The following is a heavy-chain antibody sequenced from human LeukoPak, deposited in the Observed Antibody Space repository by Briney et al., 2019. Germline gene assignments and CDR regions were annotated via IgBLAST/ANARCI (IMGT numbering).Heavy chain of an antibody. D-gene: IGHD3-10*01. CDR1: GFIFSDYG. Sequence: GGSLRLSCAASGFIFSDYGMHWVRQAPGKGLEWVTMVRNDGGDKYYADSVRGRFTISRDNSKNTLYLQMNSLEPEDTAVYYCAKHYYGSGSQKYYFDYWGQGTLVTVSS. V-gene: IGHV3-30*02. CDR2: VRNDGGDK. CDR3: AKHYYGSGSQKYYFDY. J-gene: IGHJ4*02.